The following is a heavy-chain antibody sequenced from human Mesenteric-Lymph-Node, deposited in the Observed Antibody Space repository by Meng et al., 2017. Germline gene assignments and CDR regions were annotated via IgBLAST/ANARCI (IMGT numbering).Heavy chain of an antibody. Sequence: GESLKISCAAFGFTFSSYVMHWVRQAPGKGLEGVTLISYDGSNGYYADSVKGRFTISRDNSKNTLYLQMNSLRAEDTAVYYCARDVWQQLVRYYYYGMDVWGQGTTVTVSS. J-gene: IGHJ6*02. D-gene: IGHD6-13*01. V-gene: IGHV3-30*03. CDR2: ISYDGSNG. CDR1: GFTFSSYV. CDR3: ARDVWQQLVRYYYYGMDV.